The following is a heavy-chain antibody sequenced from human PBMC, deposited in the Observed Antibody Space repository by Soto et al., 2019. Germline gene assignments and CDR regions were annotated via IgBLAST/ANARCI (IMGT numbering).Heavy chain of an antibody. CDR3: ARGTGYGSGRYMIGY. D-gene: IGHD3-10*01. J-gene: IGHJ4*02. CDR2: ISNDGSNK. CDR1: GFSFTSYA. Sequence: QVQLVESGGGVAQPGRSLRLSCAASGFSFTSYAMHWVRQAPGKGLEWVALISNDGSNKHFADSVKGRFTISRDTSKNTLFLQLNSLTADDRDVYYCARGTGYGSGRYMIGYWGQGNLVTVSS. V-gene: IGHV3-30-3*01.